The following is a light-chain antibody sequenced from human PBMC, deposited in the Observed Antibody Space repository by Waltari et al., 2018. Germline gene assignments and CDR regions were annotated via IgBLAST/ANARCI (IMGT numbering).Light chain of an antibody. J-gene: IGKJ4*01. V-gene: IGKV1-39*01. CDR3: QQSYTTLT. CDR2: AAS. CDR1: QSIANY. Sequence: DVQMTQSPSSLSASVGDRVTITCRASQSIANYLTWYQQKPGKVPKLLIYAASSLHSGVPSRFSGSGSGTEFTLTITNLQPEDFATYYCQQSYTTLTFGGGTKVE.